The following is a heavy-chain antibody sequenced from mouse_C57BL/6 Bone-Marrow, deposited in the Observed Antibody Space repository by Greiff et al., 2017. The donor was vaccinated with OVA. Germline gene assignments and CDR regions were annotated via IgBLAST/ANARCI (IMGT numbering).Heavy chain of an antibody. D-gene: IGHD1-1*01. J-gene: IGHJ1*03. Sequence: VQLQQSGAELVRPGTSVKLSCKASGYTFTSYWMHWVKQRPGQGLEWIGVIDPSDSYTNYNQKFKGKATLTVDTSSSTAYMQLSSLTSEDSAVYYCARRTTVVALDFDVWGTGTTVTVSS. CDR3: ARRTTVVALDFDV. CDR2: IDPSDSYT. V-gene: IGHV1-59*01. CDR1: GYTFTSYW.